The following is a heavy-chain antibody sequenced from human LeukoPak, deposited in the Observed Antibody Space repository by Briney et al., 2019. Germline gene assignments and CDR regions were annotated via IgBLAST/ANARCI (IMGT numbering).Heavy chain of an antibody. CDR2: IYSGGST. D-gene: IGHD2-21*02. J-gene: IGHJ4*02. CDR1: GFTVSSNY. V-gene: IGHV3-53*01. Sequence: GGSLRLSCAAAGFTVSSNYMSWVRQAPGKGLEWVSVIYSGGSTYYADSVKGRFTISRDNSKNTLYLQMNSLRAEDTAVYYCARVPGGGDFYFDYWGQGTLVTVSS. CDR3: ARVPGGGDFYFDY.